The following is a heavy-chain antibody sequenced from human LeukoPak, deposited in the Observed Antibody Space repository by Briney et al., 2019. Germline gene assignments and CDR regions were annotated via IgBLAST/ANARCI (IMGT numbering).Heavy chain of an antibody. Sequence: SETLSLTCTVSGGSISSYYWSWIRQPPGKGLEWIGYIYYSGSTNYNPSPKSRVTITVDTTKNKFSLKLRSVTAADTAVYYCSRVSANWFDPGGQGTLVTVSS. V-gene: IGHV4-59*01. CDR3: SRVSANWFDP. J-gene: IGHJ5*02. CDR1: GGSISSYY. CDR2: IYYSGST.